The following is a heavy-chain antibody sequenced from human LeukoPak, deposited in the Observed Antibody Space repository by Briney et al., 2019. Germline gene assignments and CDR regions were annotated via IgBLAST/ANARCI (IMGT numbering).Heavy chain of an antibody. J-gene: IGHJ2*01. CDR2: ISTIAGGT. CDR1: NLIFSSYV. Sequence: GGSLRLSCAASNLIFSSYVMNWVRQAPGKELEWVSSISTIAGGTYYADSVKGRFTISRDNSKNMFFLQMNSLRAEDTAVYYGARGQRSCNSASCHLWYFDLWGRGTLVSVSS. CDR3: ARGQRSCNSASCHLWYFDL. V-gene: IGHV3-23*01. D-gene: IGHD2-2*01.